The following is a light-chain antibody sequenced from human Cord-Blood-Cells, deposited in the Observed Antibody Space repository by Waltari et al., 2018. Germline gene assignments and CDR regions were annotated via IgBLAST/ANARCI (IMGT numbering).Light chain of an antibody. J-gene: IGKJ2*01. CDR3: QQYDNLPYT. CDR2: DAS. Sequence: DIQMTQSPSSLSASVGDRVTITCQASQDISNYLNWYQQKPGKATKLLIYDASNLETGVPSRFSGSGSGTEFTFTISSLQPEDIATYYCQQYDNLPYTFGQGTKLEIK. CDR1: QDISNY. V-gene: IGKV1-33*01.